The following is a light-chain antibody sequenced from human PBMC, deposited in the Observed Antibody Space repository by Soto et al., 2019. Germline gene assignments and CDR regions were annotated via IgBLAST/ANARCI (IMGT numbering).Light chain of an antibody. CDR2: LGS. Sequence: DMALPQSSLSLTFTPRDLSTISCTSSESSLHRNGNTLLDWYLQKPGQSPQLLIYLGSNRASGVPDRFSGSGSGTDFTLKITRVEAEDVGFYYCMQALQAPLTFGQGTKVDI. CDR1: ESSLHRNGNTL. V-gene: IGKV2-28*01. CDR3: MQALQAPLT. J-gene: IGKJ1*01.